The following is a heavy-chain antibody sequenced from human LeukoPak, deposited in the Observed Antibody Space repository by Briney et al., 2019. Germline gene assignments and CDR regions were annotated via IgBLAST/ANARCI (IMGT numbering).Heavy chain of an antibody. D-gene: IGHD3-10*01. Sequence: GGSLRLSCAASGFTFRSYGMHWVRQAPGKGLEWVAVISYDGSNKYYADSVKGRFTISRDNSKNTLYLQMNSLRAEDTAVYYCAKIVSGLTDYWGQGTLVTVSS. CDR1: GFTFRSYG. CDR2: ISYDGSNK. CDR3: AKIVSGLTDY. J-gene: IGHJ4*02. V-gene: IGHV3-30*18.